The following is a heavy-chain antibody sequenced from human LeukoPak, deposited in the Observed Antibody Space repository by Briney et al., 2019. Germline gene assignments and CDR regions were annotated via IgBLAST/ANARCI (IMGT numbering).Heavy chain of an antibody. V-gene: IGHV3-15*04. Sequence: PGGSLRLSCAASGITFTNAWMTWVRRAPGKGLEWVGRVVSKTDGGTANYAAPVKGRFTISRDDSKDTVYLQMNSLKTEDTAMYYCTTQRAGAFDYWGQGTLVTVSP. CDR1: GITFTNAW. CDR3: TTQRAGAFDY. J-gene: IGHJ4*02. D-gene: IGHD3-10*01. CDR2: VVSKTDGGTA.